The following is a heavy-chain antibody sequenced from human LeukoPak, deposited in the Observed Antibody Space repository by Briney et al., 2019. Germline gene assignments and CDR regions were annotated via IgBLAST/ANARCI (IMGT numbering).Heavy chain of an antibody. V-gene: IGHV4-39*07. J-gene: IGHJ3*02. Sequence: SETLSLTCTVSGGSISSNSYYWGWIRQPPGKGLEWIGSIYYSGSTYYNPSLKSRFTISVDRSKNQFSLKLSSVTAADTAVYYCARVGGSYYASAFDIWGQGTMVTVSS. CDR1: GGSISSNSYY. CDR2: IYYSGST. D-gene: IGHD1-26*01. CDR3: ARVGGSYYASAFDI.